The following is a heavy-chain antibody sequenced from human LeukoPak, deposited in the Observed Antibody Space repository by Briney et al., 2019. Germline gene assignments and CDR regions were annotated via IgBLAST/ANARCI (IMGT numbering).Heavy chain of an antibody. D-gene: IGHD3-9*01. V-gene: IGHV4-34*01. CDR1: VGSFSGYY. J-gene: IGHJ3*02. Sequence: PSETLSLTCAVYVGSFSGYYWSWIRQPPWKGLEWIGEINHSGSTNYNPSLKSRVTISVDTSKNQFSLKLSSVTAADTAVYYCARLGNVFDWSRIDRDAFDIWGQGTMVTVSS. CDR3: ARLGNVFDWSRIDRDAFDI. CDR2: INHSGST.